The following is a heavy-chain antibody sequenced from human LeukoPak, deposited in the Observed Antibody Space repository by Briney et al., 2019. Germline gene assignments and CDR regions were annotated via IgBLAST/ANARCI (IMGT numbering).Heavy chain of an antibody. V-gene: IGHV4-59*01. Sequence: PSETLSLTCTVSGGSISSYYWSWIRQPPGKGLEWIGYIYYSGSTNYNPSLKSRVTISVDTSKNQFSLKLSSVTAADTAVYYCARLMEGDYFDYWGQGTLVTVSS. D-gene: IGHD2-8*01. CDR2: IYYSGST. CDR3: ARLMEGDYFDY. J-gene: IGHJ4*02. CDR1: GGSISSYY.